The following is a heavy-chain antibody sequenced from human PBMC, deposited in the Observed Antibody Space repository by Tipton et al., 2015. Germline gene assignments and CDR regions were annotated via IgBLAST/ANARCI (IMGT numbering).Heavy chain of an antibody. CDR2: IWYDGGNK. D-gene: IGHD3-10*01. Sequence: SLRLSCAASGFTFSNYAMHWVRQTPGKGLEWAAVIWYDGGNKYYADSVKGRFTISRDNSKNTLYLQMNSLRSEDTAVYYCARDPLCCGELSPLDYGGQGTRVPVAS. CDR1: GFTFSNYA. CDR3: ARDPLCCGELSPLDY. J-gene: IGHJ4*02. V-gene: IGHV3-33*01.